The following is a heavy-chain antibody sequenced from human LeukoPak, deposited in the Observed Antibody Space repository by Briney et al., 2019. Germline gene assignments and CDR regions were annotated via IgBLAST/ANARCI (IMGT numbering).Heavy chain of an antibody. J-gene: IGHJ4*02. D-gene: IGHD1-14*01. CDR2: INSRSTYI. CDR3: ARDETNGSDS. Sequence: GGSLRLSCGASGFTFSNYNMNWVRQAPGGGLEWVSSINSRSTYIFYADSVMGRFTISRDNAKNSLFLQMNSLRAEDTAVYYCARDETNGSDSWGQGTLVTVSS. V-gene: IGHV3-21*01. CDR1: GFTFSNYN.